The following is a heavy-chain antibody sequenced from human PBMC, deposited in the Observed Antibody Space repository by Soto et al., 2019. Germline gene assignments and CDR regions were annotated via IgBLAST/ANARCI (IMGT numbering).Heavy chain of an antibody. Sequence: SETLSLTCTVSGGSISSSSYYWGWIRQPPGKGLEWIGSIYYSGSTYYNPSLKSRVTISVDTSKNQFSLKLSSVTAADTAVYYCARSNLGEVITDPFDYWGQGTLVTVSS. CDR2: IYYSGST. V-gene: IGHV4-39*01. J-gene: IGHJ4*02. CDR1: GGSISSSSYY. CDR3: ARSNLGEVITDPFDY. D-gene: IGHD3-3*01.